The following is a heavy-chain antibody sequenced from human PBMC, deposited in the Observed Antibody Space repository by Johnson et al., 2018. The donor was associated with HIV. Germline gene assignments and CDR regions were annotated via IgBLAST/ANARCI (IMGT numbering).Heavy chain of an antibody. CDR2: ISWNSGSI. CDR1: GFTFDDYA. D-gene: IGHD1-14*01. V-gene: IGHV3-9*01. CDR3: ARDPSRGPRIRPRTLGAFDI. J-gene: IGHJ3*02. Sequence: VQLVESGGGLVQPGRSLRLSCAASGFTFDDYAMHWVRQAPGKGLEWVSGISWNSGSIGYADSVKGRFTISRDNAKNTLYLQMNSLRVEDTAVYYCARDPSRGPRIRPRTLGAFDIWGQGTMVTVSS.